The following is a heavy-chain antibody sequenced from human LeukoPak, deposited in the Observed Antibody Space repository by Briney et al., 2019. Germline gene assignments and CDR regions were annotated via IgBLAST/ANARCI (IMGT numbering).Heavy chain of an antibody. V-gene: IGHV3-21*01. J-gene: IGHJ4*02. CDR3: ARVYLERLTAGYFDH. CDR2: ISSSSSYI. Sequence: GGSLRLSCAASGFTFSSYSMNWVRQAPGKGLEWVSSISSSSSYIYYADSVKGRFTISRDNSKSTLYLQMYSLRDDDSAAYFCARVYLERLTAGYFDHWGQGTQVTVSP. CDR1: GFTFSSYS. D-gene: IGHD2-8*01.